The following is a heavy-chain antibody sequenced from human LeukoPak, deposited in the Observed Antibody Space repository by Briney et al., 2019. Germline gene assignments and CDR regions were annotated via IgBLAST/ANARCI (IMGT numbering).Heavy chain of an antibody. V-gene: IGHV1-3*01. Sequence: ASVKVSCKASGYTFSVHWVRQAPGRAPEWMGWISGGIGSPKYSQRFQGRVTITRDTSARTAYMALSSLRPTDTAVYFCARGRYYSDSSYYYFDSWGQGTLVTVSS. CDR1: GYTFS. J-gene: IGHJ4*02. CDR3: ARGRYYSDSSYYYFDS. CDR2: ISGGIGSP. D-gene: IGHD3-22*01.